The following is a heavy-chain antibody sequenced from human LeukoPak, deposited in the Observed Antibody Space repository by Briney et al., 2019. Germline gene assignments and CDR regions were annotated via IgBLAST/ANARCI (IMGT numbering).Heavy chain of an antibody. CDR3: ARSGADDILTDDPYYYYYYGMDV. V-gene: IGHV4-59*01. CDR2: IYYSGNT. CDR1: GGSISSYY. J-gene: IGHJ6*04. Sequence: SETLSLTCTVSGGSISSYYWSWIRQPPGKGLEWIGYIYYSGNTNYNPSLKSRVTISVDTSKNQFSLKLSSVTAADTAVYYCARSGADDILTDDPYYYYYYGMDVWGKGTTVTVSS. D-gene: IGHD3-9*01.